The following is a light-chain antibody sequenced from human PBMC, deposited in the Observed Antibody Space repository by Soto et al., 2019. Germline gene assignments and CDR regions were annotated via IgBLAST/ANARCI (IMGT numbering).Light chain of an antibody. CDR1: QSVLSSSTNKYY. V-gene: IGKV4-1*01. Sequence: DIVMTQSPEYLGVSLGERATINCKSSQSVLSSSTNKYYVAWFQQKLGQSPKLLIYDASTRGSGVTVRFSGGGSGTDFTLTISSLQAEDVAVYYCQQYLVAPLTFGGGTKVEIK. CDR2: DAS. J-gene: IGKJ4*01. CDR3: QQYLVAPLT.